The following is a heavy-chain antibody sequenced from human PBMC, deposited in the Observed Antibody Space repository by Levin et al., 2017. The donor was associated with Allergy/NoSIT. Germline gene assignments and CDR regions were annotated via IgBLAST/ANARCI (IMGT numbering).Heavy chain of an antibody. Sequence: PSETLSLTCAVYGGSFNDYYWSWIRQPPGKGLEWIGEINHSGSTNYNPSLKSRVTISADTSKNQFSLQLSSVTAADTAVYYCARGGYCRTTSGYVGDVNLRWGKNCPYGMDVWGQGTTVTVSS. D-gene: IGHD2-2*01. CDR1: GGSFNDYY. J-gene: IGHJ6*02. V-gene: IGHV4-34*01. CDR2: INHSGST. CDR3: ARGGYCRTTSGYVGDVNLRWGKNCPYGMDV.